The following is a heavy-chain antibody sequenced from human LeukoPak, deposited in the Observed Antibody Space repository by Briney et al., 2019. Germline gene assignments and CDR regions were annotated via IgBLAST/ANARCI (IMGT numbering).Heavy chain of an antibody. V-gene: IGHV3-30*18. CDR2: ISYDGTNK. J-gene: IGHJ1*01. CDR3: AKEGCSGGSCSEYFQH. Sequence: GGSLRLSCAASGFSFSSYGMHCVRQAPGKGLEWVAVISYDGTNKYYADSVKGRFTISRDNSKNTLDLQMNSLRAEDTAVYYCAKEGCSGGSCSEYFQHWGQGTLVTVSS. D-gene: IGHD2-15*01. CDR1: GFSFSSYG.